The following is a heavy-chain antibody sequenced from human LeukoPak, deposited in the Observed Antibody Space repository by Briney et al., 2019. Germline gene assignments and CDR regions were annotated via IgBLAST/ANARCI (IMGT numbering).Heavy chain of an antibody. D-gene: IGHD6-13*01. Sequence: SETLSLTCTVSGGSITSSSYHWGWIRQPPGKGLEWIGSIYYSGSTYYNLSLKSRVTISVDTSKNQFSLKLSSVTAADTAVYYCARHADCSSWYSYFDYWGQGTLVTVSS. J-gene: IGHJ4*02. V-gene: IGHV4-39*01. CDR2: IYYSGST. CDR1: GGSITSSSYH. CDR3: ARHADCSSWYSYFDY.